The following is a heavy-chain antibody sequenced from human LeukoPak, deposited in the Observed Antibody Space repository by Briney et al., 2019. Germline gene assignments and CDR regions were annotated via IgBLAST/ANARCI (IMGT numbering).Heavy chain of an antibody. CDR1: GYTFTSYG. Sequence: ASVKVSCKASGYTFTSYGISWVRQAPGQGLEWMGWISAYNGNTNYAQKLQGRVTMTTDTSTSTAYMELRSLRSDDTAVYYCARGVYSSSWYIPDYYFDYWGQGTLVTVSS. CDR3: ARGVYSSSWYIPDYYFDY. J-gene: IGHJ4*02. CDR2: ISAYNGNT. D-gene: IGHD6-13*01. V-gene: IGHV1-18*01.